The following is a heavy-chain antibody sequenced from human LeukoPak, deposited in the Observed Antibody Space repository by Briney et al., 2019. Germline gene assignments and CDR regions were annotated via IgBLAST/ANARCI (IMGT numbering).Heavy chain of an antibody. CDR1: GYTFTGYY. D-gene: IGHD3-10*01. Sequence: VSVKVSCKASGYTFTGYYMHWVRQAPGQGLEWMGWINPNSGGTNYAQKFQGRVTMTRDTSISTAYMELSRLRSDDTAVYYCAREEYYYGSGSYYRRYYYYGMDVWGQGTTVTVSS. CDR2: INPNSGGT. V-gene: IGHV1-2*02. J-gene: IGHJ6*02. CDR3: AREEYYYGSGSYYRRYYYYGMDV.